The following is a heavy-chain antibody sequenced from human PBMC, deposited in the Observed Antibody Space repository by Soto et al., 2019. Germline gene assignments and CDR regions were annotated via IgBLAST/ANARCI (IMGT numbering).Heavy chain of an antibody. CDR2: IGPESGAT. Sequence: ASAKVACKTSGDTFSGHYIHWVRQAPQQGPEWMGEIGPESGATRYAEKFRGRVTMTMDTSITTVYMELRNLSPDDTAVYYCGRVRSGQIVIFYWGQGTLVTVSS. CDR3: GRVRSGQIVIFY. J-gene: IGHJ4*02. D-gene: IGHD1-26*01. V-gene: IGHV1-2*02. CDR1: GDTFSGHY.